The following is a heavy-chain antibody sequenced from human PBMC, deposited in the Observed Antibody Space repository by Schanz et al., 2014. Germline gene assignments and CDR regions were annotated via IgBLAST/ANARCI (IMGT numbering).Heavy chain of an antibody. CDR2: IWYDGSNK. CDR1: GFTFSAYY. D-gene: IGHD4-17*01. V-gene: IGHV3-33*08. J-gene: IGHJ3*02. Sequence: VELVESGGGLVQPGGSLRLSCAASGFTFSAYYMDWVRQAPGKGLEWVAVIWYDGSNKYYADSVKGRFTISRDNSKNTLFLQMNSLRAEDTAVYYCARKMKLGVYGGKGHDSLDIWGQGTMXTVSS. CDR3: ARKMKLGVYGGKGHDSLDI.